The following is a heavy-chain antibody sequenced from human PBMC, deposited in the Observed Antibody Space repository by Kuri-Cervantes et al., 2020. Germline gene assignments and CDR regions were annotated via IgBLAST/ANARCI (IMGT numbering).Heavy chain of an antibody. CDR1: GFTFSTYE. J-gene: IGHJ6*03. CDR2: ISSSGNTI. Sequence: GESLKISCAASGFTFSTYEMNWVRQAPGKGLEWISYISSSGNTIYYADSVKGRFTIPRDNAKNSLYLQMNSLRAEDTAVYYCARESVATGSGYYYMDVWGKGTTVTVSS. V-gene: IGHV3-48*03. CDR3: ARESVATGSGYYYMDV. D-gene: IGHD2-8*02.